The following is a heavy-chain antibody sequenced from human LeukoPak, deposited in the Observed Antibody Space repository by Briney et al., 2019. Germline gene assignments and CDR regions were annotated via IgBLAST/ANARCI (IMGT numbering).Heavy chain of an antibody. J-gene: IGHJ3*02. CDR3: AKDIWRWAFDI. V-gene: IGHV3-23*01. CDR2: IEGSVDKT. Sequence: GGSLRLSCAASGFTFSSYEMNWVRQAPGRGLEWVSAIEGSVDKTHYADSVKGRFTISRDNSMNTLYLQMNSLRAEDTAIYFCAKDIWRWAFDIWGQGTMVTVSS. D-gene: IGHD5-24*01. CDR1: GFTFSSYE.